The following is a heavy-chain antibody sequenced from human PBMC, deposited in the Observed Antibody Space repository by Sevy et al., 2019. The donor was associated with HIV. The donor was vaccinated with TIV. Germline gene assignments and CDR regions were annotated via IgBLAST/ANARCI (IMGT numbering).Heavy chain of an antibody. CDR1: GFTFSSYG. Sequence: GGSLRLSCAASGFTFSSYGMHWVRQAPGKGLEWVAVISYDGSNKYYADSVKGRFTISRDNSKNTLYLQMNSLRAEDTAVYYCAKDRTPYSSLSIAWFDPWGQGTLVTVSS. V-gene: IGHV3-30*18. J-gene: IGHJ5*02. CDR2: ISYDGSNK. CDR3: AKDRTPYSSLSIAWFDP. D-gene: IGHD6-6*01.